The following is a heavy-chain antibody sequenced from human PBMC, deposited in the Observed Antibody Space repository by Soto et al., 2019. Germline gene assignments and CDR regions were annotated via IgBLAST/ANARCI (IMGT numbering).Heavy chain of an antibody. D-gene: IGHD6-6*01. V-gene: IGHV1-2*04. Sequence: ASLKGSCKASGYSFTGYYMHWVLQAPGQGLEWMGWINPNSGGTNYAQKFQGWVTMTRDTSISTAYMELSRLRSDDTAVYYCARDNEKQLVPFGYYGMDVWGQGTTVTVSS. CDR3: ARDNEKQLVPFGYYGMDV. J-gene: IGHJ6*02. CDR2: INPNSGGT. CDR1: GYSFTGYY.